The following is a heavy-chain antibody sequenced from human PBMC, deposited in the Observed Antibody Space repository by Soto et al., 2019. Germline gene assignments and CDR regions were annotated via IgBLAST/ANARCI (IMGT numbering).Heavy chain of an antibody. J-gene: IGHJ6*03. CDR3: ARQDGYYYYIDV. V-gene: IGHV4-59*08. CDR2: IFYTGST. CDR1: GGSISSYY. Sequence: TSETLSLTCTVSGGSISSYYWSWIRQPPGKGLEWIGYIFYTGSTNYNPSLKSRVLISVDTSKNQFSLELRSVTAADTAVYYCARQDGYYYYIDVWGKGTTVTVSS.